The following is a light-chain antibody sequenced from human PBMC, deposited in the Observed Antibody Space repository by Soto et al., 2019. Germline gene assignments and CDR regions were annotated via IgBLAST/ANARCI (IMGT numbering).Light chain of an antibody. Sequence: QSALTQPPSASGSPGQSVTISCTGTSSDVGGYNYVSWYQQHPGKAPKLMIYEVSKRPSGVPDRFSGSKSGNTASLTVSGLQAGDEADDYCSSYEGSNNLVFGGGTKLTVL. CDR3: SSYEGSNNLV. J-gene: IGLJ2*01. CDR2: EVS. V-gene: IGLV2-8*01. CDR1: SSDVGGYNY.